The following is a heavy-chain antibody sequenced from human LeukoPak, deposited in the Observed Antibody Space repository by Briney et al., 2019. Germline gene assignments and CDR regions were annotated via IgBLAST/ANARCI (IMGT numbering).Heavy chain of an antibody. Sequence: SETLSLTCTVSGASMNKYYWSWIWQPPGKGLEWIGYIHYGGNTNYSPSLKSRLTISVDRSNNQFSLSLTSVTAADTAVYYCARRSDLWSGFRSDYYYMDVWGNGTTVIVSS. V-gene: IGHV4-59*08. D-gene: IGHD3-3*01. J-gene: IGHJ6*03. CDR2: IHYGGNT. CDR3: ARRSDLWSGFRSDYYYMDV. CDR1: GASMNKYY.